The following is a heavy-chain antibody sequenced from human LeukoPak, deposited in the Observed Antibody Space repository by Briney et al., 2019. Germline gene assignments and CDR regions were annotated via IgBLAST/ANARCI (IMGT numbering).Heavy chain of an antibody. J-gene: IGHJ4*02. V-gene: IGHV3-23*01. CDR1: GFNFNNYG. Sequence: GGSLRLSCAASGFNFNNYGMSWVRQAPGKGLEWVSAISGSGGNTYYTDSVKGRFTISRDNSKNTLYLQMNSLRAEDTAIYYCAKMGGYCSSTTCYRCDSWGQGTLVTVSS. CDR3: AKMGGYCSSTTCYRCDS. CDR2: ISGSGGNT. D-gene: IGHD2-2*01.